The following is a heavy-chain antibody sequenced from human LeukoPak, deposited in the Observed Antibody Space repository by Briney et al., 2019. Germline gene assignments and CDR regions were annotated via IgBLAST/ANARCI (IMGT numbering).Heavy chain of an antibody. CDR3: ASLFGSGNYYYSAGDV. J-gene: IGHJ6*02. V-gene: IGHV4-59*08. D-gene: IGHD3-3*01. CDR2: IYYSGST. Sequence: SETLSLTCTVSGGSISSYYWSWIRQPPGKGLEWIGYIYYSGSTNYNPSLKSRVTISLDTSKNQFSLKLSSVTAADTAVYYCASLFGSGNYYYSAGDVGGQGTRVTVSS. CDR1: GGSISSYY.